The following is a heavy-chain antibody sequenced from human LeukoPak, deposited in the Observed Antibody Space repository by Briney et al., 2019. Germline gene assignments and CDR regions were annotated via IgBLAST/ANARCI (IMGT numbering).Heavy chain of an antibody. Sequence: GASVKVSCKVSGYTLTELSMHWVRQAPGKGLEWMGGFDPEDGETIYAQKFQGRVTMTEDTSTDTAYMELSSLRSEDTAVYYCARGTWETAARPYSFDTWGQGTLVTVTS. CDR3: ARGTWETAARPYSFDT. D-gene: IGHD1-26*01. CDR2: FDPEDGET. CDR1: GYTLTELS. J-gene: IGHJ4*02. V-gene: IGHV1-24*01.